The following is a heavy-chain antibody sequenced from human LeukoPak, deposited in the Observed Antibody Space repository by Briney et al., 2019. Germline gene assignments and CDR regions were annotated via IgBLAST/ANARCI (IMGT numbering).Heavy chain of an antibody. V-gene: IGHV6-1*01. Sequence: PSQTLSLTCTISGDSVSSNSATWNWIRQSPSRGLEWLGRTYYRSKWSNDYAVSVNSRITINPDTSKNQFSLQLNSVTPEDTAVYYCARRVTAVAGTDHRNYYYYMDVWGKGTTVTISS. CDR2: TYYRSKWSN. CDR1: GDSVSSNSAT. D-gene: IGHD6-19*01. J-gene: IGHJ6*03. CDR3: ARRVTAVAGTDHRNYYYYMDV.